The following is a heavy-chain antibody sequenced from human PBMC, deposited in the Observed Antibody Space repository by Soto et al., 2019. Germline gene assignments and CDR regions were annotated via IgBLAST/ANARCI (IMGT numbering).Heavy chain of an antibody. CDR2: IYWDDDK. Sequence: QITLKESGPPLVKPTQTLTLTCTFSGFSLSTSGVGVGWIRLPPGKSLEWLALIYWDDDKRYSPSLKSRLTITKDTSKNQVVLTMTNMDPLDTATYYCAHAPFEDLNSNWFDRWGQGTLVTVSS. J-gene: IGHJ5*02. V-gene: IGHV2-5*02. CDR3: AHAPFEDLNSNWFDR. D-gene: IGHD1-20*01. CDR1: GFSLSTSGVG.